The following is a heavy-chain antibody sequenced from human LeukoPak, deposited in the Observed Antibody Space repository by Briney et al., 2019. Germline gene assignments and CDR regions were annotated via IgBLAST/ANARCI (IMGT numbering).Heavy chain of an antibody. CDR3: ANTMVRGVISRTYFDY. D-gene: IGHD3-10*01. Sequence: PSQTLSLTCTVSGGSISRGSYYWSWIRQPAGKGLEWIGRIYTSGSTNYNPSLKSRVTISVDTSKNQFSLKLSSVTAADTAVYYCANTMVRGVISRTYFDYWGQGTLVTVSS. J-gene: IGHJ4*02. V-gene: IGHV4-61*02. CDR1: GGSISRGSYY. CDR2: IYTSGST.